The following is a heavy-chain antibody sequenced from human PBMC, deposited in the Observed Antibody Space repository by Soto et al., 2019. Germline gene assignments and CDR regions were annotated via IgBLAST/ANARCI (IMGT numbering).Heavy chain of an antibody. Sequence: PSETLSLTCTVSGGSISSYYWSWIRQPPGKGLEWIGYIYYSGSTNYNPSLKSRVTISVDTSKNQFSLKLSSVTAADTAVYYCARHPTIHIDYGDYTGEIDYWGQGTLVTVSS. D-gene: IGHD4-17*01. CDR1: GGSISSYY. V-gene: IGHV4-59*08. CDR3: ARHPTIHIDYGDYTGEIDY. CDR2: IYYSGST. J-gene: IGHJ4*02.